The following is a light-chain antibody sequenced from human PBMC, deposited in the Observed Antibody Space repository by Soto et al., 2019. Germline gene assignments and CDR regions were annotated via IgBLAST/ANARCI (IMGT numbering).Light chain of an antibody. CDR2: DAS. CDR3: QQRSNWPPVT. V-gene: IGKV3-11*01. CDR1: QSVSRH. J-gene: IGKJ4*01. Sequence: EVVLTQSPATLSLSPGERATLSCRASQSVSRHLAWYQQKPGQAPRLLILDASDRATGIPARFSGSGSGTNFTLTISSQEPEDFAVYYCQQRSNWPPVTFGGGTKVEIK.